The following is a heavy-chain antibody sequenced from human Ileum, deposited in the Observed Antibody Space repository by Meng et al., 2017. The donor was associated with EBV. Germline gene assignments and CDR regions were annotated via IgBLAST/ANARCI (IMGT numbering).Heavy chain of an antibody. J-gene: IGHJ4*02. D-gene: IGHD2-8*01. V-gene: IGHV4/OR15-8*01. CDR2: IHHTRGP. Sequence: QAQLKCSGPGLVGPSATLSLTCIVSGDSISNEHWWSWVRQSPGKGLEWIGEIHHTRGPNYNPSLKSRVIISVDKSNNHFSLRLSAVTAADTAVYYCASNGAFSLDHWGQGTLVTVSS. CDR1: GDSISNEHW. CDR3: ASNGAFSLDH.